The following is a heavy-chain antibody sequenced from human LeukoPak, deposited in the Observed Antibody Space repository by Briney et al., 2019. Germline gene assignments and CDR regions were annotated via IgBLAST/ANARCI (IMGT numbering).Heavy chain of an antibody. CDR3: ARDVWGDSSGWYHWFDP. Sequence: GRSLRLSCAASGFTFSSYSMNWVRQAPGKGLEWVSSISSSSSYIYYADSVKGRFTISRDNAKNSLYLQMNSLRAEDTAVYYCARDVWGDSSGWYHWFDPWGQGTLVTVSS. V-gene: IGHV3-21*01. J-gene: IGHJ5*02. D-gene: IGHD6-19*01. CDR1: GFTFSSYS. CDR2: ISSSSSYI.